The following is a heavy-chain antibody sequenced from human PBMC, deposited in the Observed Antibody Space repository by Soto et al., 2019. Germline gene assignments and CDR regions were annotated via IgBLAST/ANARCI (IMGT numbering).Heavy chain of an antibody. CDR3: ASAAAPSWN. CDR2: ISAYNDKT. V-gene: IGHV1-18*01. CDR1: GYTFTSYG. J-gene: IGHJ4*02. Sequence: QVQLVQSGAEVKKPGASVKVSCKASGYTFTSYGISRVRQAAGQGLEWMGWISAYNDKTDYAQKRQGRVTMTTDTSTSTGYMGLRSLRSDDTAVHYCASAAAPSWNWGQGTLVTFS. D-gene: IGHD6-13*01.